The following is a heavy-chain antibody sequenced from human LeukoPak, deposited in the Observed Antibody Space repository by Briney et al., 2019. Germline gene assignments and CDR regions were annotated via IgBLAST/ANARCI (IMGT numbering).Heavy chain of an antibody. D-gene: IGHD6-19*01. J-gene: IGHJ4*02. CDR3: AKGSYASGWYQTFDY. Sequence: PGGSLRLSCAASGFTFSDHFMTWIRQAPGKGLGWVSYISSGGSTIYYATSVKGRFTISRDNAENSLYLQMNSLRAEDTAVYYCAKGSYASGWYQTFDYWGQRILVTVSS. CDR2: ISSGGSTI. V-gene: IGHV3-11*04. CDR1: GFTFSDHF.